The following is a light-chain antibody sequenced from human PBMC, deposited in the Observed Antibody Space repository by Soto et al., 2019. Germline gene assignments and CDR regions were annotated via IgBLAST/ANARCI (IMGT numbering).Light chain of an antibody. CDR1: SSDVGGYKF. Sequence: QSALTQPASVSGSPGQSITISCTGTSSDVGGYKFVSWYQQHPGKVPKLMIYDVSNRPSGVSSRFSGSKSVNTASLTISGLQADDEADYYCSSYTSSTTSYVLFGGGTKVTVL. V-gene: IGLV2-14*01. CDR3: SSYTSSTTSYVL. CDR2: DVS. J-gene: IGLJ2*01.